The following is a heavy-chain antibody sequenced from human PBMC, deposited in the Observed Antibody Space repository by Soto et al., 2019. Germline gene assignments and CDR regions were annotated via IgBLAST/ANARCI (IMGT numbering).Heavy chain of an antibody. J-gene: IGHJ5*02. V-gene: IGHV4-59*01. CDR3: ARTRRDGYTERRWFDP. Sequence: SWTLSLTFTVSGGSITIYYWIWILHPPGKGMEWIGYIYYRGRTHYKHSLKSRVNLPVDTSKQQFSLKLSSVTAADTAVYYCARTRRDGYTERRWFDPWGQGTPVTVS. D-gene: IGHD5-12*01. CDR2: IYYRGRT. CDR1: GGSITIYY.